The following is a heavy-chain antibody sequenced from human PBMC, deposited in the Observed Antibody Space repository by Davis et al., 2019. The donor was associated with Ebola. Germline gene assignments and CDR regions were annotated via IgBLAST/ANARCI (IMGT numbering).Heavy chain of an antibody. Sequence: HSQTLSLTCAISGDSVSSNSPAWNWIRQSPSRGLEWLGRTYYRSKWYNDYAVSVKSRITINPDTSKNHFSLQLNSVTPEDTAVYYCARYTWNNRVFDPWGQGTLVTVSS. D-gene: IGHD1/OR15-1a*01. CDR3: ARYTWNNRVFDP. J-gene: IGHJ5*02. CDR1: GDSVSSNSPA. V-gene: IGHV6-1*01. CDR2: TYYRSKWYN.